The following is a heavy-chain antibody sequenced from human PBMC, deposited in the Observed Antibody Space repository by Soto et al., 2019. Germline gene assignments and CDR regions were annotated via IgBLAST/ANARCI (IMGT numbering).Heavy chain of an antibody. CDR2: ISYDGSNK. D-gene: IGHD6-13*01. Sequence: QVQLVESGGGVVQPGRSLRLSCAASGFTFSSYGMHWVRQAPGKGLEWVAVISYDGSNKYYADSVKGRFTISRDNSKNTLYLQMNSLRAEDTAVYYCAKDRTAAGTPDCFDYWGQGTLVTVSS. CDR3: AKDRTAAGTPDCFDY. V-gene: IGHV3-30*18. CDR1: GFTFSSYG. J-gene: IGHJ4*02.